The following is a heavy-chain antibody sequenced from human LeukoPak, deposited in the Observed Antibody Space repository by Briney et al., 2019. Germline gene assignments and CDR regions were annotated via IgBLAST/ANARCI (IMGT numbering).Heavy chain of an antibody. CDR2: ISAYNGNT. J-gene: IGHJ6*03. V-gene: IGHV1-18*01. Sequence: GSVKVSCKASGYTFTSYGISWVRQAPGQGLEWMGWISAYNGNTNYAQKLQGRVTMTTDTSTSTAYMELRSLRSDDTAVYYCARVGYYGSGSYFHYYMDVWGKGTTVTVSS. D-gene: IGHD3-10*01. CDR3: ARVGYYGSGSYFHYYMDV. CDR1: GYTFTSYG.